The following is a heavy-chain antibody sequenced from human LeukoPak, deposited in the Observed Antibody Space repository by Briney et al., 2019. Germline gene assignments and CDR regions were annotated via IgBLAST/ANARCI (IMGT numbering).Heavy chain of an antibody. CDR1: GDSISDYY. J-gene: IGHJ6*02. V-gene: IGHV4-4*07. D-gene: IGHD5-12*01. CDR3: AREARLASAAGLAV. CDR2: LYGSATI. Sequence: PSETLSLTCNVFGDSISDYYWSWVRQPAGKGVGWNGRLYGSATIKSNPSLRSRLSLSGDTTKTQLSLSLRSVAAADTAVYYCAREARLASAAGLAVWGQGTMVTAS.